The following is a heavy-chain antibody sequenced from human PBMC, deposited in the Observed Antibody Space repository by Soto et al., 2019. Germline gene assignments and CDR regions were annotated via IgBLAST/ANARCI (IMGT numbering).Heavy chain of an antibody. J-gene: IGHJ3*02. V-gene: IGHV4-4*02. D-gene: IGHD3-16*01. CDR3: ARYPGTTVGGVI. CDR1: GFTFSSYAM. CDR2: ISHSGTT. Sequence: VQLLESGGGLVQPGGSLRLSCAASGFTFSSYAMSWVRQAPGKGLEWIAEISHSGTTKYNPSLEGRVTLSVDKSRNQFSLILSSVTAADTAVYYCARYPGTTVGGVIWGQGTKVTVSS.